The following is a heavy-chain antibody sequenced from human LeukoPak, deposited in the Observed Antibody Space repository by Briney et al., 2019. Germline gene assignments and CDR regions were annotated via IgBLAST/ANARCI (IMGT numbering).Heavy chain of an antibody. V-gene: IGHV3-48*03. CDR1: GFTFSSYE. CDR2: ISSSGSTI. D-gene: IGHD5-24*01. J-gene: IGHJ4*02. CDR3: ARDFRRQLQVVGGFDY. Sequence: PGGSLRLSCAASGFTFSSYEMNWVRQAPGKGLEWVSYISSSGSTIYYADSVKGRFTISRDNSKNTLYLQMNSLRAEDTAVYYCARDFRRQLQVVGGFDYWGQGTPVTVSS.